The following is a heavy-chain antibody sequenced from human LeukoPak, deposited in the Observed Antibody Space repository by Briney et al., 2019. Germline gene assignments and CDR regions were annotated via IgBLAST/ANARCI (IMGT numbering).Heavy chain of an antibody. CDR1: GYTFTSYG. CDR2: ISAYNGNT. J-gene: IGHJ4*02. Sequence: ASVKVSCKASGYTFTSYGISWVRQAPGQGLEWMGWISAYNGNTNYAQRLQGRVTMTRGTSTSTVYMELSSLRSEDTAVYYCARESSSSGDYWGQGTLVTVSS. CDR3: ARESSSSGDY. V-gene: IGHV1-18*01. D-gene: IGHD6-6*01.